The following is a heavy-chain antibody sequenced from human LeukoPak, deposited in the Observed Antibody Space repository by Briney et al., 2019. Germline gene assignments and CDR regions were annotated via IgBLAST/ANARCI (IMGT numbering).Heavy chain of an antibody. V-gene: IGHV3-15*01. D-gene: IGHD1-26*01. CDR2: IKSKSDGGTT. CDR3: TTDLGSD. Sequence: GGSLRLSCAASGFSFTDSWMNWVRQAPGKGLETVGRIKSKSDGGTTYYAAPVKGRFTISRDDSKNTLYLQMNSLKIEDTAVYYCTTDLGSDWGQGTLVTVSS. CDR1: GFSFTDSW. J-gene: IGHJ4*02.